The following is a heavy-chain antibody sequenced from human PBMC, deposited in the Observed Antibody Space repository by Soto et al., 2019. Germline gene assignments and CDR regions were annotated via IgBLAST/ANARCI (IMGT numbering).Heavy chain of an antibody. V-gene: IGHV1-69*13. CDR2: IIPIFGTA. Sequence: SVKVSCKASGDTFSSYAISWVRQAPGQGLEWMGGIIPIFGTANYAQKFQGRVTITADESTSTAYMELSSLRSEDTAVYYCARDPYYYDSSGYYLIAPYYYYGMDVWGQGTTVTVYS. CDR1: GDTFSSYA. CDR3: ARDPYYYDSSGYYLIAPYYYYGMDV. J-gene: IGHJ6*02. D-gene: IGHD3-22*01.